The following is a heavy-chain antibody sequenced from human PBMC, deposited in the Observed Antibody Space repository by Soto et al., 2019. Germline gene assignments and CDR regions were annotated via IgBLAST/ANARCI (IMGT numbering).Heavy chain of an antibody. CDR1: GFTFSSYS. CDR2: ISSSSSTI. CDR3: ARAMGYSSSWYYYYGMDV. J-gene: IGHJ6*02. Sequence: EVQLVESGGGLVQPGGSPRLSCAASGFTFSSYSMNWVRQAPGKGLEWVSYISSSSSTIYYADSVKGRFTISRDNAKNSLYLQMNSLRDEDTAVYYCARAMGYSSSWYYYYGMDVWGQGTTVTVSS. D-gene: IGHD6-13*01. V-gene: IGHV3-48*02.